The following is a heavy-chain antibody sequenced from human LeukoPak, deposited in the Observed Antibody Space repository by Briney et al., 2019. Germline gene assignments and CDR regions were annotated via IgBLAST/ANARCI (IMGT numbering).Heavy chain of an antibody. J-gene: IGHJ6*02. CDR1: GFTFSSYG. D-gene: IGHD6-19*01. CDR3: ASGSSGWYYYYGMDV. Sequence: GRSLRLSCAASGFTFSSYGMHWVRQAPGKGLDWVAVISYDGSNKSYADSVKGRFTISRDNSKNTLYLQMNSLRAEDTAVYYCASGSSGWYYYYGMDVWGQGTTVTVSS. CDR2: ISYDGSNK. V-gene: IGHV3-30*03.